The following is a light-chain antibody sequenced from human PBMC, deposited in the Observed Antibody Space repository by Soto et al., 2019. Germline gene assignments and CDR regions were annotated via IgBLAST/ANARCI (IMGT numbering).Light chain of an antibody. Sequence: QSVLAQPPSVSGAPGQRVTISCTGSSSNIGAGYGVHWYQQLPGTAPKLLIYGNSNRPSGVPDRFSGSKSGTSASLAITGLQAEDEADYHCQSYDSSLSGWVFGGGTNVTVL. CDR2: GNS. V-gene: IGLV1-40*01. CDR1: SSNIGAGYG. CDR3: QSYDSSLSGWV. J-gene: IGLJ3*02.